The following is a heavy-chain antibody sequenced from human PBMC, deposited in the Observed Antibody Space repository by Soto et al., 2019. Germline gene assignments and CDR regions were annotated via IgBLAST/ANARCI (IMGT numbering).Heavy chain of an antibody. Sequence: SGPTLVNPTQTLTLTCTFSGFSLSTSGVGVGWIRQPPGKALEWLALIYWNDDKRYSPSLKSRLTITKDTSKNQVVLTMTNMGPVDTATYYCAHSGSNWNPGRTWFDPWGQGTLVTVSS. CDR2: IYWNDDK. J-gene: IGHJ5*02. V-gene: IGHV2-5*01. CDR3: AHSGSNWNPGRTWFDP. D-gene: IGHD1-1*01. CDR1: GFSLSTSGVG.